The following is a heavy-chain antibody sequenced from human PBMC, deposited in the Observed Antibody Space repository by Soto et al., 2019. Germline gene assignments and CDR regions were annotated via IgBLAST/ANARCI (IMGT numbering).Heavy chain of an antibody. D-gene: IGHD3-16*01. V-gene: IGHV1-18*01. Sequence: QVQLVQSGDEVRKPGSSVKVSCKDCGYFFVNYGIAWVRQAHGQGLEWMGWISPYSGNTHYASKVQCRLTMTTDTSTSTANMDLGSLTSDDTAVYYCAMVDNYVTPTPQDVWGQGTAVTVSS. J-gene: IGHJ6*02. CDR2: ISPYSGNT. CDR1: GYFFVNYG. CDR3: AMVDNYVTPTPQDV.